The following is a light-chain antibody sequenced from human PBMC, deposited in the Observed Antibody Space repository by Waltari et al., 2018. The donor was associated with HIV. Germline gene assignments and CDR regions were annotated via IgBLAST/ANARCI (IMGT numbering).Light chain of an antibody. J-gene: IGLJ3*02. CDR1: NSHIGSYN. Sequence: QSVMTQPPSASGAPGQRVTISCSGSNSHIGSYNVNWYQQLPGRAPTLLIYSSDQRPSGVPDRFSGSKSGTSASLAISGVQPEDEADYYCAAWEDSLDGPWVFGGGTKLTVL. CDR3: AAWEDSLDGPWV. CDR2: SSD. V-gene: IGLV1-44*01.